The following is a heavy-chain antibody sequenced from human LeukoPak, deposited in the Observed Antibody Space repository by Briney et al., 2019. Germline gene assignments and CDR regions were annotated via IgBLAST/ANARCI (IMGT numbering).Heavy chain of an antibody. V-gene: IGHV4-34*01. Sequence: PSETLSLTCAVYGGSFSGNHWSWVRQPPGKGLEWLGEINHSGSTNYNPSLKSRVTISVDTSKNQFSLKLSSVTAADTAVYYCARASGFRTKTIDYWGQGTLVTVSS. J-gene: IGHJ4*02. D-gene: IGHD3/OR15-3a*01. CDR2: INHSGST. CDR1: GGSFSGNH. CDR3: ARASGFRTKTIDY.